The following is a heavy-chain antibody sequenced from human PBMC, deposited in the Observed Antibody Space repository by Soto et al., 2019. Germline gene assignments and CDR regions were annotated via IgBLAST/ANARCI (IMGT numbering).Heavy chain of an antibody. J-gene: IGHJ5*02. CDR1: GFLISANA. D-gene: IGHD2-21*01. CDR2: ISGSAGVA. V-gene: IGHV3-23*01. CDR3: VKGPVWTWFDP. Sequence: GCSLRLSFAASGFLISANAMSLFLQVPVGLLELVSTISGSAGVAFYADSVRGRFIISRDISKNTLYLQLSTLRADDMARYYCVKGPVWTWFDPWGQGILVTVSS.